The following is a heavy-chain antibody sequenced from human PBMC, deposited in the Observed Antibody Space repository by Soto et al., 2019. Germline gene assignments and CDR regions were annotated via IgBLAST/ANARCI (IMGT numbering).Heavy chain of an antibody. CDR2: IDPYDTGI. D-gene: IGHD3-9*01. J-gene: IGHJ4*02. CDR1: GFTFSKYW. Sequence: PGGSLRLSCAASGFTFSKYWFHWVRQAPGKGLMWVSRIDPYDTGITYADSVKGRFTISRDNARNTLYLQMDSLTAEDTAVYYCARAMTGDDDYLGQGTLVTVSS. CDR3: ARAMTGDDDY. V-gene: IGHV3-74*01.